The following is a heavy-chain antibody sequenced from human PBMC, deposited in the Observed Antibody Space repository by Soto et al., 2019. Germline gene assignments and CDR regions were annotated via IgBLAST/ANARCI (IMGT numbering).Heavy chain of an antibody. D-gene: IGHD3-9*01. J-gene: IGHJ4*02. CDR1: GFTFSNYV. Sequence: GGSLRLSCAASGFTFSNYVMTWVRQAPGKGLEWVSGISDSGDSTYYADSVKGRFTISRDNSTNTLYLQMNSLRVEDTAVYYCAKGHYDILTGLDYWGQGILVTVSS. CDR3: AKGHYDILTGLDY. V-gene: IGHV3-23*01. CDR2: ISDSGDST.